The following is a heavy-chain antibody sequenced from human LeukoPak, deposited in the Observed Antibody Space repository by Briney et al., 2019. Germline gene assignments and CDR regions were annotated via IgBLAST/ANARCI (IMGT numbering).Heavy chain of an antibody. CDR3: ARVGGGGYGSGSYLANWFDP. CDR2: ISAYNGNT. Sequence: GASVKVSCKASGYTFTSYGISWVRQAPGQGLEWMGWISAYNGNTNYAQKLQGRVTMTTDTSTSTAYMELRSLRSDDTAVYYCARVGGGGYGSGSYLANWFDPWGQGTLVTVSS. J-gene: IGHJ5*02. V-gene: IGHV1-18*01. CDR1: GYTFTSYG. D-gene: IGHD3-10*01.